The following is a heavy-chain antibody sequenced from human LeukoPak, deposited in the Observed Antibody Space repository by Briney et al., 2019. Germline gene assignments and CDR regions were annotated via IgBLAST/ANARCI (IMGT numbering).Heavy chain of an antibody. CDR3: ARRYCIGGNCRYSDY. Sequence: GGSLRLSCAASGFTLSDHYMDWVRQAPGKGLGWVGRTTNKANSYTTEYAASVKGRFTISRDDSKNSPYLQMNSLKTEDTAVYYCARRYCIGGNCRYSDYWGQGTLVTVSS. CDR2: TTNKANSYTT. J-gene: IGHJ4*02. CDR1: GFTLSDHY. V-gene: IGHV3-72*01. D-gene: IGHD2-15*01.